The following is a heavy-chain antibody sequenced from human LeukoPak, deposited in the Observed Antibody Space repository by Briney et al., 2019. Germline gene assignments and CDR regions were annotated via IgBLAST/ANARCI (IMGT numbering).Heavy chain of an antibody. Sequence: GGSLRLSCAASGFTFSDYYMSWIRQAPGKGLEWVSYISSSGSTIYYADSVKGRFTISRDNSKNTLYLQMNSLSADDTAVYYCARLGATSSGKYYFDYWGQGTLVTVSS. J-gene: IGHJ4*02. CDR2: ISSSGSTI. D-gene: IGHD6-25*01. CDR1: GFTFSDYY. CDR3: ARLGATSSGKYYFDY. V-gene: IGHV3-11*04.